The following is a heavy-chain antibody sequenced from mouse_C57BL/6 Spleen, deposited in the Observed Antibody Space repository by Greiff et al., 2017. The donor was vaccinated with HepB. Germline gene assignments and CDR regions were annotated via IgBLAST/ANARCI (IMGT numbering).Heavy chain of an antibody. CDR2: IDPSDSET. D-gene: IGHD2-3*01. CDR3: AREGWLPFDY. CDR1: GYTFTSYW. J-gene: IGHJ2*01. Sequence: QSCKASGYTFTSYWMHWVKQRPIQGLEWIGNIDPSDSETHYNQKFKDKATLTVDKSSSTAYMQLSSLTSEDSAVYYCAREGWLPFDYWGQGTTLTVSS. V-gene: IGHV1-52*01.